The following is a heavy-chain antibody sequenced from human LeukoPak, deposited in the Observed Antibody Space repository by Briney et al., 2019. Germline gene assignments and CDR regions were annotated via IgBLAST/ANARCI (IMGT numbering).Heavy chain of an antibody. CDR1: GFTFSRDT. CDR2: INGGGSPI. D-gene: IGHD3-3*01. V-gene: IGHV3-48*01. CDR3: AKESRFWSGYYGDY. Sequence: GGSLRLSCAASGFTFSRDTMNWVRQAPGKGLEWVSYINGGGSPIYYADSVRGRFTISRDNAKNSLYLQMNSLRAEDTAVYYCAKESRFWSGYYGDYWGQGTLVTVSS. J-gene: IGHJ4*02.